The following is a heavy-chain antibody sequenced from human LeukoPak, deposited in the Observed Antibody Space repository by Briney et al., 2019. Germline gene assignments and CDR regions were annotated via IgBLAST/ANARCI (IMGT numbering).Heavy chain of an antibody. J-gene: IGHJ4*02. D-gene: IGHD6-13*01. Sequence: GASVKVSCKASGYTFTGYYMHWVRQAPGQRLEWMGRINPKSGGTNYAQKFQGRVTMTRDTSISTAYMELSRLRSDDTAVYYCARVGVNISGWSTVYYFDYRGQGTLVTVSS. CDR1: GYTFTGYY. CDR2: INPKSGGT. CDR3: ARVGVNISGWSTVYYFDY. V-gene: IGHV1-2*06.